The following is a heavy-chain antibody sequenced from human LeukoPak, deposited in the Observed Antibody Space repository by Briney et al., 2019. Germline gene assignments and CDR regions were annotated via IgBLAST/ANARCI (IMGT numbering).Heavy chain of an antibody. CDR2: IYPGDTDV. D-gene: IGHD1-26*01. Sequence: PGESLQISCKGSGYRFASYWIGWVRQMPGKDLEWMGIIYPGDTDVRYRPSFQGQVTISADKSISTAYLQWSSLKASDTAMYYCARQRVVGTTESPFDYWGQGTLVTVSP. CDR1: GYRFASYW. V-gene: IGHV5-51*01. CDR3: ARQRVVGTTESPFDY. J-gene: IGHJ4*02.